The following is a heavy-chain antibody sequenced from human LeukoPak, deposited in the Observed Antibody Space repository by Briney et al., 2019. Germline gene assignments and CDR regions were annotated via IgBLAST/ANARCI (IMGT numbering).Heavy chain of an antibody. Sequence: PGRSLRLSCAASGFTFSNSAMHWVRQAPGKGLEWVANMKQDGSEQYYVDSMKGRFTISRDNAKNSLYLQINSLRAEDTAVYYCARDRHYDFWSGYYTPFNSWGQGTLVTVSS. J-gene: IGHJ4*02. CDR3: ARDRHYDFWSGYYTPFNS. V-gene: IGHV3-7*03. CDR1: GFTFSNSA. D-gene: IGHD3-3*01. CDR2: MKQDGSEQ.